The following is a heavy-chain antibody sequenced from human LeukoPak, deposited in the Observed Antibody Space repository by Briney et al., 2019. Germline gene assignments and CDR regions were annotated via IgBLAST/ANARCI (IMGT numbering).Heavy chain of an antibody. CDR1: GFTFSSYS. V-gene: IGHV3-48*04. CDR2: ISSSSSTI. J-gene: IGHJ4*02. CDR3: ARGDGYNSYYFDS. D-gene: IGHD5-24*01. Sequence: PGGSLRLSCAASGFTFSSYSMNWVRQTPGKGLEWVSYISSSSSTIYYADSVKGRFTISRDNAKNSLYLQMNSLRAEDTAVYYCARGDGYNSYYFDSWGQGTLVTVSS.